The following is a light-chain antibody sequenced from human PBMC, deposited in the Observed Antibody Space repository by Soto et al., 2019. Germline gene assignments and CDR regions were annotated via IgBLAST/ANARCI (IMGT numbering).Light chain of an antibody. Sequence: DIQMTQSPSTLSASVGDRVTITCRASQSIVSWLAWYQQKPRSAPKLLIFKASTLERGVPSRFSGSGSGTDFTLTISSLQPDDLATYYCQQYKSFPLTFGGGTKVEIK. CDR1: QSIVSW. CDR3: QQYKSFPLT. V-gene: IGKV1-5*03. J-gene: IGKJ4*01. CDR2: KAS.